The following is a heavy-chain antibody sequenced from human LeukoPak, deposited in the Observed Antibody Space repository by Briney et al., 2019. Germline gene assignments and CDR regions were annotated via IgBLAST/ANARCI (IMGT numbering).Heavy chain of an antibody. J-gene: IGHJ6*02. Sequence: GGSLRLSCAASGFTFSSYAMNWVRQAPGKGLESVSSIRSNSRGINYADSVKGRFTISRDNDKNTVFLEMNSLRAEDTAVYYCARDGASIDDQYYGLDVWGQGTTVTVSS. D-gene: IGHD1-1*01. CDR1: GFTFSSYA. CDR3: ARDGASIDDQYYGLDV. CDR2: IRSNSRGI. V-gene: IGHV3-21*06.